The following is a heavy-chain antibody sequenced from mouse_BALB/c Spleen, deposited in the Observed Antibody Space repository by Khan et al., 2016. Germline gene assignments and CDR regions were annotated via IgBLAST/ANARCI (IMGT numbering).Heavy chain of an antibody. V-gene: IGHV3-6*02. J-gene: IGHJ3*01. CDR2: ISYDGSN. Sequence: VQLKESGPGLVKPSQSLSLTCSVTGHSITSGYYWNWIRQFPGNKLEWMGYISYDGSNNYNPSLKNRISITRYTSKNQFFLKLNSVTTEDTATYYCARGTGAWFGYWGQGTLVTVSA. CDR1: GHSITSGYY. CDR3: ARGTGAWFGY.